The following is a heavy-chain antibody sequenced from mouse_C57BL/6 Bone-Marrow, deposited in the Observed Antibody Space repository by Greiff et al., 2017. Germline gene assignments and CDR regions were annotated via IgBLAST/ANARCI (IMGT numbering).Heavy chain of an antibody. CDR1: GYTFTSYW. Sequence: VQLQQPGAELVKPGASVKLSCKASGYTFTSYWMHWVKQRPGQGLEWIGMIHPNSGSTNYNEKFKSKATLTVDKSSSTVYMQLSSLTSEDAAVYYCARSKRRIEPFAYWGQGTLVTVSA. V-gene: IGHV1-64*01. CDR3: ARSKRRIEPFAY. J-gene: IGHJ3*01. CDR2: IHPNSGST.